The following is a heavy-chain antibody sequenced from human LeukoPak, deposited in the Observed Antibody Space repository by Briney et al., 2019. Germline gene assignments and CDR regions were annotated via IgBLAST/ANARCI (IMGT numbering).Heavy chain of an antibody. J-gene: IGHJ2*01. D-gene: IGHD4-17*01. CDR3: AKPTGPMPDWYFDL. CDR1: GFTFRDYA. V-gene: IGHV3-23*01. Sequence: GGSLRLSCAASGFTFRDYAMNWVRQAPGRGLEWVSSISGGDGATYYADSVKGRFTISRDNAKNTLHLQLNSLRSEDAAIYYCAKPTGPMPDWYFDLWGRGTLVTVSS. CDR2: ISGGDGAT.